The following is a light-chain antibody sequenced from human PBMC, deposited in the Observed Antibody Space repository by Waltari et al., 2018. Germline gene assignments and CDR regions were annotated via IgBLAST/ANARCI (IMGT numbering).Light chain of an antibody. V-gene: IGKV2-30*02. Sequence: SLVHSDGNTYLNWFHQRPGQFPMLLIYKFSHRYSGFPDRFSGSESVTDFTLRISRVEAEDVGVYFCMQCTHWPLYTFGQGTKLEIK. CDR3: MQCTHWPLYT. CDR2: KFS. J-gene: IGKJ2*01. CDR1: SLVHSDGNTY.